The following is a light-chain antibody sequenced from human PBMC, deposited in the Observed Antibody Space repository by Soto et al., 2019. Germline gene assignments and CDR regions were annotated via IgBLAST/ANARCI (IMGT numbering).Light chain of an antibody. V-gene: IGLV2-11*01. J-gene: IGLJ2*01. CDR1: SSDVGGYNY. CDR2: DVS. CDR3: CSYAGSYTSYVI. Sequence: QSALTQPRSVSGSPGQSVTLSCTGTSSDVGGYNYVSWYQQHPGKAPKLMIYDVSERPSGVPDRFSGSKSGNTASLTISGLQAXXXXXYYCCSYAGSYTSYVIFGGGTKVTVL.